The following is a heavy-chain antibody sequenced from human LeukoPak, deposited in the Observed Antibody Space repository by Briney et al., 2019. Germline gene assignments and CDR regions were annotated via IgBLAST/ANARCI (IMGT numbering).Heavy chain of an antibody. CDR3: ARGAYYYDSSGYYYNFDY. V-gene: IGHV1-69*05. CDR2: IIPIFGTA. CDR1: GGTFSSYA. Sequence: SVKVSCKASGGTFSSYAISWVRQAPGQGLEWMGGIIPIFGTANYAQKFQGRVTITTDESTSTAYMELSSLRSEDTAVYYCARGAYYYDSSGYYYNFDYWGQGTLVTVSS. D-gene: IGHD3-22*01. J-gene: IGHJ4*02.